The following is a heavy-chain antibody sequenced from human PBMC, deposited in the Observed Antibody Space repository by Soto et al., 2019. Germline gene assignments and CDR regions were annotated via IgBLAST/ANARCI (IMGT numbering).Heavy chain of an antibody. D-gene: IGHD1-26*01. V-gene: IGHV1-2*04. CDR1: GYTFTGYY. CDR3: ARDGVDERATTVPFDY. J-gene: IGHJ4*02. Sequence: GASVKVSCTASGYTFTGYYMHWVRQAPGQGLEWMGWINPNSGGTNYAQKFQGWVTMTRDTSIGTAYMELSRLRSDDTAVYYCARDGVDERATTVPFDYWGQGTLVTVSS. CDR2: INPNSGGT.